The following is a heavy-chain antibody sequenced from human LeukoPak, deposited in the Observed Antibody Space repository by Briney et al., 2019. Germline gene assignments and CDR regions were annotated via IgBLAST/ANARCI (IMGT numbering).Heavy chain of an antibody. CDR1: GGSISSGSYY. Sequence: PSETLSLTCTVSGGSISSGSYYRSWIRQPAGKGLEWIGRIYTSGSTNYNPSLKSRVTISVDTSKNQFSLKLSSVTAADTAVYYCARDHDPHSSSWYWFDPWGQGTLVTVSS. CDR2: IYTSGST. CDR3: ARDHDPHSSSWYWFDP. D-gene: IGHD6-13*01. V-gene: IGHV4-61*02. J-gene: IGHJ5*02.